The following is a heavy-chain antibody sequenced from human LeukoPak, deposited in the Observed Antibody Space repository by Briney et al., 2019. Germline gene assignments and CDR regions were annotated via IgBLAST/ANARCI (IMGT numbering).Heavy chain of an antibody. CDR2: INPNSGGT. Sequence: GASVKVSCKASGYTFTGYYMHWVRQDPGQGLEWMGWINPNSGGTNYAQKFQGWVTMTRDTSISTAYMELSRLRSDDTAVCYCARAVDTAMAYFDYWGQGTLVTVSS. CDR3: ARAVDTAMAYFDY. J-gene: IGHJ4*02. V-gene: IGHV1-2*04. D-gene: IGHD5-18*01. CDR1: GYTFTGYY.